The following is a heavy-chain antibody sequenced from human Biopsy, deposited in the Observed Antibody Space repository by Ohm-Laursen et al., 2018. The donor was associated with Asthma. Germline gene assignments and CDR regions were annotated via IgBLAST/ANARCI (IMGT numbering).Heavy chain of an antibody. CDR1: GGSITSSSYY. V-gene: IGHV4-39*01. J-gene: IGHJ4*02. CDR2: MYHSGSP. CDR3: VRHQYSSSWSTFDY. Sequence: SDTPSLTCTVSGGSITSSSYYWGWIRQPPGKGMEWIGSMYHSGSPYYHPSLKSRATISVDTSKNQLSLKMSFVTAADTAVYFCVRHQYSSSWSTFDYWGQGALVTVSS. D-gene: IGHD3-22*01.